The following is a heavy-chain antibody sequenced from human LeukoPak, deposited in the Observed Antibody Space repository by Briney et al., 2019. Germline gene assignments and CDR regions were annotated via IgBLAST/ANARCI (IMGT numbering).Heavy chain of an antibody. Sequence: GGSLRLFCAASGFSFSNFAMSWVRQAPGKGLEWVSSISLTGDSIYHADSVKGRFTTSRDNSKSTLYLQMTNLRAEDTAVYFCVKDGQVIINFYFESWGQGTLVTVSS. J-gene: IGHJ4*02. CDR2: ISLTGDSI. V-gene: IGHV3-23*01. CDR1: GFSFSNFA. D-gene: IGHD3-22*01. CDR3: VKDGQVIINFYFES.